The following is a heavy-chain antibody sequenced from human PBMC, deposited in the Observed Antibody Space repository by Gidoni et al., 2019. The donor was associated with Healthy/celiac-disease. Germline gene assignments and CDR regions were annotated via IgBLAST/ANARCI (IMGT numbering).Heavy chain of an antibody. J-gene: IGHJ4*02. CDR2: INHSGST. CDR3: ARRLGYCSSTSCPYFDY. CDR1: GGYFSGYF. Sequence: QVQLQPWGAGLLKPSETLSLTCAVDGGYFSGYFWSWIRQPPGKGLEWIGEINHSGSTNYNPSLKRRVTISVDTSKNQFSLKLSSVTAADTAVYYWARRLGYCSSTSCPYFDYWGQGTLVTVSS. V-gene: IGHV4-34*01. D-gene: IGHD2-2*01.